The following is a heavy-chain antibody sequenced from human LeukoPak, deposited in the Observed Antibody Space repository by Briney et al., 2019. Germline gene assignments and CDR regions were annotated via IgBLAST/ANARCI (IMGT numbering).Heavy chain of an antibody. Sequence: GGSLRLSCAASEFTFSSYAMSWVRQAPGKGLEWVSAISGSGAGTYYADSVKGRFTISRDNSENTLYLQMNSLRAEDTAVYYCAKPISGSYYPFDYWGQGTLVTVSS. J-gene: IGHJ4*02. CDR3: AKPISGSYYPFDY. D-gene: IGHD1-26*01. CDR2: ISGSGAGT. CDR1: EFTFSSYA. V-gene: IGHV3-23*01.